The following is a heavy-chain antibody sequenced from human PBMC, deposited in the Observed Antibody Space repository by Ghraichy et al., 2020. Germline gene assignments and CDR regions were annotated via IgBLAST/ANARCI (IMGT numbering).Heavy chain of an antibody. V-gene: IGHV3-33*01. CDR2: IWYAGSNK. D-gene: IGHD5-24*01. CDR1: GFTFSSYG. CDR3: ARDLGDGYNDFDY. Sequence: LSLTCAASGFTFSSYGMHWVRQAPGKGLEWVTVIWYAGSNKYYADSVKGRFTISRDNSKNTLYLQMNSLRAEDTAVYYCARDLGDGYNDFDYWGQGTLVTVSS. J-gene: IGHJ4*02.